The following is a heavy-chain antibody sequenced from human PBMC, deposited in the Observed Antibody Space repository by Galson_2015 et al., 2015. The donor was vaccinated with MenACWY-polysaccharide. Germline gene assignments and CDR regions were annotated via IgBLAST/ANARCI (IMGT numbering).Heavy chain of an antibody. CDR2: ISTSSTYK. CDR3: TRDSSDGYNNDMDV. V-gene: IGHV3-21*01. D-gene: IGHD5-24*01. J-gene: IGHJ6*02. Sequence: SLRLSCAASGFTFKSYSMNWVRQAPGKGLEWVSAISTSSTYKYYAASVKGRFTISRDDATNSLYLQMDSPTADDTAVYFCTRDSSDGYNNDMDVWGQGTTVTVSS. CDR1: GFTFKSYS.